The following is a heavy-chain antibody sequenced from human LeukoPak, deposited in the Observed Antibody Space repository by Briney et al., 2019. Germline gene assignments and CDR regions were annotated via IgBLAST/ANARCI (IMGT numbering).Heavy chain of an antibody. CDR1: GGSISSSSYY. J-gene: IGHJ4*02. V-gene: IGHV4-39*01. CDR3: ARRTKYCSSTSCYAPLPFDY. Sequence: SETLSLTCTVSGGSISSSSYYWGWIRQPPGKGLEWIGSIYSSGGTYYNPSLKSRVTISVDTSKNQFSLKLSSVTAADTAVYYCARRTKYCSSTSCYAPLPFDYWGQGTLVTVSS. CDR2: IYSSGGT. D-gene: IGHD2-2*01.